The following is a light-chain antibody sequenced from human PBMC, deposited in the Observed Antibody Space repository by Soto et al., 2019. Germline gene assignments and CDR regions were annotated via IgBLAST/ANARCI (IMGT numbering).Light chain of an antibody. V-gene: IGKV3-15*01. CDR2: SAS. CDR1: QSISDT. Sequence: EIVMNKKPSKQSGSAGGRATLSCRTSQSISDTLAWYQQKPGQAPRLLIYSASRRATGFPARFSGSGSGTDFTLTISSRHSEDFVVYYRQHSENWPWTFGRGTKVDIK. CDR3: QHSENWPWT. J-gene: IGKJ1*01.